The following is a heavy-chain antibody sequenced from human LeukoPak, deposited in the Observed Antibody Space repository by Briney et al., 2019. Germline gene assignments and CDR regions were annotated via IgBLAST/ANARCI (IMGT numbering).Heavy chain of an antibody. J-gene: IGHJ4*02. CDR1: GFTFRSFA. V-gene: IGHV3-64D*09. CDR2: ISSNRDST. D-gene: IGHD4-17*01. CDR3: VKSPRRSPSAIYGDYGTYDS. Sequence: GGSLRLSCSASGFTFRSFAMFWVRQAPGKGLEYDSAISSNRDSTHYTDSLRGRFTISRDNSKNTVDLQMNTLRPEDTAVYYCVKSPRRSPSAIYGDYGTYDSWGQGTLVTVSS.